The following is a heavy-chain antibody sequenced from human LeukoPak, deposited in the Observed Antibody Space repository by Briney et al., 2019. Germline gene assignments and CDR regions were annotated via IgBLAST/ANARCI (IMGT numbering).Heavy chain of an antibody. CDR3: ARDPGVVTHDEAFDI. J-gene: IGHJ3*02. Sequence: SETLSLTCTVSGGSISSGGYYWSWIRQPPGKGLEWIGYIYHSGSTYYNPSLKSRVTISVDRSKNQFSLKLSSVTAADTAVYYCARDPGVVTHDEAFDIWGQGTMVTVSS. CDR2: IYHSGST. D-gene: IGHD3-3*01. V-gene: IGHV4-30-2*01. CDR1: GGSISSGGYY.